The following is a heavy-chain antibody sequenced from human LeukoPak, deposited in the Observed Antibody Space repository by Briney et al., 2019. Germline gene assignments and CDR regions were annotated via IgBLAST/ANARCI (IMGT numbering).Heavy chain of an antibody. J-gene: IGHJ4*02. CDR2: IDHSGST. CDR1: GGSFTGYY. V-gene: IGHV4-34*01. Sequence: SETLSLTRVVSGGSFTGYYWIWIRQPPGKGLEWIGEIDHSGSTSYNPSLKSRVTISVDTFKNQFSLKLITVTAADTAVYDCARGGYGSGSHYRYWGQGTLVTVSS. CDR3: ARGGYGSGSHYRY. D-gene: IGHD3-10*01.